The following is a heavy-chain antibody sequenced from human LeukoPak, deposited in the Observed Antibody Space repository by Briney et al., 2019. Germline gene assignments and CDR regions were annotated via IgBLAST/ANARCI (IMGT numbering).Heavy chain of an antibody. V-gene: IGHV3-21*01. CDR2: ISSSSSYI. CDR1: GFTFSSYS. J-gene: IGHJ4*02. CDR3: AREHQQLGFDY. Sequence: GGSLRLSCAASGFTFSSYSMNWVRQAPGKGLEWVSSISSSSSYIYYADSVKGRFTISRDNTKNSLYLQMNSLRAEDTAVYYCAREHQQLGFDYWGQGTLVTVSS. D-gene: IGHD6-6*01.